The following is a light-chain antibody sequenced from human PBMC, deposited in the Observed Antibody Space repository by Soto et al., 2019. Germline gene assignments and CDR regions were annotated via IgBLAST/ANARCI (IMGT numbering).Light chain of an antibody. CDR1: QSVSSSY. J-gene: IGKJ1*01. CDR3: QQRSNWHSWT. CDR2: GAS. V-gene: IGKV3D-20*02. Sequence: EILFTQSPGTLSLSPGERATLSCRASQSVSSSYLAWYQQKPGQAPRLIIYGASSRANGIPDRFSGSGSGTDFTLTISSLEPEDFAVYYCQQRSNWHSWTFGQGTKVDIK.